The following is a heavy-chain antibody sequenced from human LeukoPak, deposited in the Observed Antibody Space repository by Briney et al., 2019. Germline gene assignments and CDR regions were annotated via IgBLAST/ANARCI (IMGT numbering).Heavy chain of an antibody. V-gene: IGHV3-23*01. CDR2: ISGNGYNT. J-gene: IGHJ4*02. Sequence: PGGSLRLSCAGSAFTLGSYAMSWVCQAPGKGLEWVSAISGNGYNTYYADSVKGRFTISSESSGNTLYLQMHNLRAEDTAVYYCAKGVRLWFAFYFDYWGQGTLVTVSS. CDR3: AKGVRLWFAFYFDY. D-gene: IGHD3-10*01. CDR1: AFTLGSYA.